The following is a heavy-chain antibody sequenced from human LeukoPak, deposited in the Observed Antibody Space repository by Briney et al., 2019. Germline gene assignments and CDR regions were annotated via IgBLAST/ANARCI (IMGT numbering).Heavy chain of an antibody. Sequence: GGSLRLSCAASGFTFSSYAMSWVRQAPGKGLEWVSAISGSGGSTYYADSVKGRFTISRDNSKNTLYLQMNGLRAEDTAVYYCAKDERVLMVYGGMRISLYYFDYWGQGTLVTVSS. D-gene: IGHD2-8*01. CDR3: AKDERVLMVYGGMRISLYYFDY. V-gene: IGHV3-23*01. CDR1: GFTFSSYA. J-gene: IGHJ4*02. CDR2: ISGSGGST.